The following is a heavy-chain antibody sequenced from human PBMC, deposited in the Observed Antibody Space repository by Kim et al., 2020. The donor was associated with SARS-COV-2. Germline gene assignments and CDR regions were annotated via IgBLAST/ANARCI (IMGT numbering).Heavy chain of an antibody. CDR3: ARDQYGDSSGWLGINYYYYMDV. CDR2: INPNSGGT. CDR1: GYTFTGYY. D-gene: IGHD6-19*01. V-gene: IGHV1-2*06. Sequence: ASVKVSCKASGYTFTGYYMHWVRQAPGQGLEWMGRINPNSGGTNYAQKFQGRVTLTRDTSISTAYMELSRLRSDNTAVYYCARDQYGDSSGWLGINYYYYMDVWGKGKTVTVSS. J-gene: IGHJ6*03.